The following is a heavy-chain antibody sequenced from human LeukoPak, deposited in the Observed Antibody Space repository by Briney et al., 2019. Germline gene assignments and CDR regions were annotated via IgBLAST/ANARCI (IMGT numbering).Heavy chain of an antibody. V-gene: IGHV4-34*01. CDR3: ARGITGTTFFDY. CDR2: INHSGST. CDR1: GGSFSGYY. Sequence: PSETLSLTCAVYGGSFSGYYWSWIRQPPGKGLEWTGEINHSGSTNYNPSLKSRVTISVDTSKNQFSLKLSSVTAADTAVYYCARGITGTTFFDYWGQGTLVTVSS. J-gene: IGHJ4*02. D-gene: IGHD1-7*01.